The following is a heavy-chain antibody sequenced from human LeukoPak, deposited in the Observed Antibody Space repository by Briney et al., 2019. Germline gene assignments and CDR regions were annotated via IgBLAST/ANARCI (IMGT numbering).Heavy chain of an antibody. CDR3: ARGNGETVSTSLNWFDP. V-gene: IGHV1-69*04. D-gene: IGHD5/OR15-5a*01. Sequence: SVKVSCKASGGTFSSYATSWVRQAPGQGLEWMGRIIPILGIANYAQKFQGRVTITADKSTSTAYMELRSLRYDDTAVYYCARGNGETVSTSLNWFDPWGQGTLVTVSS. CDR2: IIPILGIA. J-gene: IGHJ5*02. CDR1: GGTFSSYA.